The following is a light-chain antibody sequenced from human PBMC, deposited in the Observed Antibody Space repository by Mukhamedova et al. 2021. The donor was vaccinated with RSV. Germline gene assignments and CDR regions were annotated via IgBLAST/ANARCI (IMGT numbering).Light chain of an antibody. CDR3: QQANSFPLT. CDR2: AAS. J-gene: IGKJ4*01. V-gene: IGKV1D-12*01. Sequence: WYQRRVHGKGPKLLIYAASSLQSGVPSRFSGSASGTDFTLTISNLQPEDFATYYCQQANSFPLTFGGGTKVEI.